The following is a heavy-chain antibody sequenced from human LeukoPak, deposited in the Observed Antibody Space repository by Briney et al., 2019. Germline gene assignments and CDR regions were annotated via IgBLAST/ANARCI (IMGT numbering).Heavy chain of an antibody. CDR2: RNEDGNRK. J-gene: IGHJ4*02. V-gene: IGHV3-7*01. CDR3: ARGCTTTSCYDY. Sequence: GGSLRLSCTASGFTFSRYWMSWVRKAPGKGLEWVANRNEDGNRKYYVDSVKGRFTIPRDNAKNSLYLHMNSLRAEDTAVYYCARGCTTTSCYDYWGQGTLVTVSS. CDR1: GFTFSRYW. D-gene: IGHD2-2*01.